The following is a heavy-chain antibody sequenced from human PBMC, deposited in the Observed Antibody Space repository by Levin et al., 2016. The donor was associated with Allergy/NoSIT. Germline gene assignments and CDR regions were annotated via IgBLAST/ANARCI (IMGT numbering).Heavy chain of an antibody. J-gene: IGHJ6*02. CDR2: IIPIFGIA. Sequence: SVKVSCKASGGTFSSYAISWVRQAPGQGLEWMGGIIPIFGIANYAQKFQGRVTITADKSTSTAYMELSSLRSEDTAVYYCARVGIVATTSLGGMDVWGQGTTVTVSS. V-gene: IGHV1-69*10. CDR1: GGTFSSYA. D-gene: IGHD5-12*01. CDR3: ARVGIVATTSLGGMDV.